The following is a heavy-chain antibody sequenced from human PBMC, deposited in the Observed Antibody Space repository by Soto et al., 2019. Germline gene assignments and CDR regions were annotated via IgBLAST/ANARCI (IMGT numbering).Heavy chain of an antibody. CDR3: ARYCSSTSSYMIDGMDF. CDR2: IYYSGST. V-gene: IGHV4-59*01. Sequence: PSETLSLTCTVSGGSISSYYWSWIRQPAGKGLEWIGHIYYSGSTNYNPSLKSRVTISVDTSKNQFSLKLSSVTAADTAVYYCARYCSSTSSYMIDGMDFWGQGTTVTVSS. D-gene: IGHD2-2*02. J-gene: IGHJ6*02. CDR1: GGSISSYY.